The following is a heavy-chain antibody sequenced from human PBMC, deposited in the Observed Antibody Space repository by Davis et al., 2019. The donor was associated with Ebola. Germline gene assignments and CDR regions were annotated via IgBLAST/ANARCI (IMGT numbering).Heavy chain of an antibody. CDR2: IIPIFGTA. J-gene: IGHJ5*02. Sequence: AASVKVSCKASGGTFSNYAISWVRQAPGQGLEWMGGIIPIFGTANYAQKFQGRVTITADESTSTAYMELSSLRSEDTAVYYCARDVDTMVQGVRSWWFDPWGQGTLVTVSS. CDR1: GGTFSNYA. CDR3: ARDVDTMVQGVRSWWFDP. V-gene: IGHV1-69*13. D-gene: IGHD3-10*01.